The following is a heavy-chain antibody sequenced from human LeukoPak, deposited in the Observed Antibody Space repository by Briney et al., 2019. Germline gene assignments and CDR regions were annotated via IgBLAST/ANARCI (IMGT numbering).Heavy chain of an antibody. Sequence: GSLRLSCAASGFTFSDYYMSWIRQPPGKGLEWIGYIYTSGSTNYNPSLKSRVTISVDTSKNQISLKLSSVTTADTAVYYCARQRVLNYHFDYWGQGTLVTVSS. D-gene: IGHD6-13*01. V-gene: IGHV4-4*09. CDR2: IYTSGST. CDR3: ARQRVLNYHFDY. J-gene: IGHJ4*02. CDR1: GFTFSDYY.